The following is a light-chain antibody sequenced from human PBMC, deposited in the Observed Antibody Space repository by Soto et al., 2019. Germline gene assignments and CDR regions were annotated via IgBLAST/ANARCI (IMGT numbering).Light chain of an antibody. CDR1: QSVSSY. CDR3: QQYGSSGT. J-gene: IGKJ1*01. V-gene: IGKV3-20*01. Sequence: EVVLTQSPGTLSLSPGERATLSCRASQSVSSYLAWYQQKPGQTPRLLIYDASTRATGIPDRFSGSGSGTDFTLTISRLEPEDFAVYYCQQYGSSGTFSQGTKVDIK. CDR2: DAS.